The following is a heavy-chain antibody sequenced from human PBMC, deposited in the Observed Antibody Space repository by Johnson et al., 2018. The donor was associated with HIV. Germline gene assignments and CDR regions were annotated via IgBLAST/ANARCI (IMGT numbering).Heavy chain of an antibody. V-gene: IGHV3-30*04. D-gene: IGHD6-6*01. CDR2: ISYDGSNK. CDR1: GFTFSCYA. Sequence: QVQLVESGGGVVQPGRSLRLSCAASGFTFSCYAMHWFRQAPGKGLEWVAVISYDGSNKYYADSVKGRFTISRDNSKNTLYLQMNSLRAEDTAVYYCARDILEYSSSVPDAFDIWGQGTMVTVSS. CDR3: ARDILEYSSSVPDAFDI. J-gene: IGHJ3*02.